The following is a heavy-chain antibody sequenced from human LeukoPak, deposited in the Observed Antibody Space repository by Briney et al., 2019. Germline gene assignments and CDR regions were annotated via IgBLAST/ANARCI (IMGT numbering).Heavy chain of an antibody. CDR3: ASVRDILTGFDP. Sequence: SETLSLTCTVSGGSISIYYWSWIRQPPGKGLEWIGYIYYSGSTNYNPSLKSRVTISVDTSKNQFSLKLSSVTAADTAVYYCASVRDILTGFDPWGQGTLVTVSS. D-gene: IGHD3-9*01. CDR2: IYYSGST. CDR1: GGSISIYY. J-gene: IGHJ5*02. V-gene: IGHV4-59*08.